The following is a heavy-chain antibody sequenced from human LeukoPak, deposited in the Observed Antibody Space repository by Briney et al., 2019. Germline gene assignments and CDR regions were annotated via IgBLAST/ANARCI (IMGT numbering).Heavy chain of an antibody. D-gene: IGHD2-2*01. J-gene: IGHJ5*02. CDR2: ISSANHM. CDR3: TREDCSNVRCYGASDA. CDR1: GLTFTSYA. Sequence: GGSLRLSCVASGLTFTSYAMSWVRQAPGKGLEYVSSISSANHMYYADSVKGRFTISRDNAKNSLFLQMNNLRGEDTAVYYCTREDCSNVRCYGASDAWGQGALVTVSS. V-gene: IGHV3-69-1*01.